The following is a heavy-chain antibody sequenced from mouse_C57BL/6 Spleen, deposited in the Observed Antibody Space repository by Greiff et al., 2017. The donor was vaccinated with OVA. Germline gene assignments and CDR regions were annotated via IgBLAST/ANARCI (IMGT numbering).Heavy chain of an antibody. D-gene: IGHD2-5*01. Sequence: VKLVESGPGLVQPSQSLSITCTVSGFSLTSYGVHWVRQSPGKGLEWLGVIWSGGSTDYNAAFISRLSISKDNSKSQVFFKMNSLQADDTAIYYCARNAYSNYGYAMDYWGQGTSVTVSS. CDR1: GFSLTSYG. J-gene: IGHJ4*01. CDR2: IWSGGST. V-gene: IGHV2-2*01. CDR3: ARNAYSNYGYAMDY.